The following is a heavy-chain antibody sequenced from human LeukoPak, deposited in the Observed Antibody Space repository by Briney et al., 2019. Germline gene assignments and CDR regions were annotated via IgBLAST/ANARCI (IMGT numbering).Heavy chain of an antibody. D-gene: IGHD1-26*01. Sequence: ASVKVSCKASGYTFTSYGISWVRQAPGRGLEWMGWISAYNGNTNYAQKLQGRVTMTTDTSTSTAYMELRSLRSDDTAVYYCARGTHWELNAHLDYWGQGTLVTVSS. CDR1: GYTFTSYG. CDR2: ISAYNGNT. CDR3: ARGTHWELNAHLDY. V-gene: IGHV1-18*01. J-gene: IGHJ4*02.